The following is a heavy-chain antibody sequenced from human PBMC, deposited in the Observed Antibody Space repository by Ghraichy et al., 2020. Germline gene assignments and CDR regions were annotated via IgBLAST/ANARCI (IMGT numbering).Heavy chain of an antibody. CDR2: INPNSGGT. D-gene: IGHD3-10*01. CDR3: ARDLYGSGGVPDRQLSYYYYYGMDV. Sequence: ASVKVSCKASGYTFTGYYMHWVRQAPGQGLEWMGWINPNSGGTNYAQKFQGWVTMTRDTSISTAYMELSRLRSDDTAVYYCARDLYGSGGVPDRQLSYYYYYGMDVWGQGTTVTVSS. V-gene: IGHV1-2*04. CDR1: GYTFTGYY. J-gene: IGHJ6*02.